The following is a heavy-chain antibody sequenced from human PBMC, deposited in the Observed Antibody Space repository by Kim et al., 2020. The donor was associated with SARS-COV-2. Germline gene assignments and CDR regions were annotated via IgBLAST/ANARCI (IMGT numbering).Heavy chain of an antibody. CDR1: GGTLRSYA. Sequence: SVKVSCKAPGGTLRSYAINWVRQAPGLGLEWMGGIITVSDTASYAQKFKGRLAITADESTSTVYMDLTSLRSDDTAVYYCAAAVAGPLLPFDYWGQGTLVTVSS. D-gene: IGHD6-19*01. CDR3: AAAVAGPLLPFDY. V-gene: IGHV1-69*13. J-gene: IGHJ4*02. CDR2: IITVSDTA.